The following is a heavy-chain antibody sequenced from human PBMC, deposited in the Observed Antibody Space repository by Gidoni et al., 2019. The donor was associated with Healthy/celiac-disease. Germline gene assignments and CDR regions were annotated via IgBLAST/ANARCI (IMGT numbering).Heavy chain of an antibody. CDR1: GFTFSSYW. CDR3: AGRSFGTGYGGWDY. J-gene: IGHJ4*02. Sequence: EVQLVESGGGLVQPGGSLRPSCAASGFTFSSYWMSWVRKDPGKGLEWVANIKQDGSEKYYVDSVKGRFTISRDNAKNSLYLQMNSLRAEDTAVYYCAGRSFGTGYGGWDYWGQGTLVTVSS. V-gene: IGHV3-7*05. D-gene: IGHD3-3*01. CDR2: IKQDGSEK.